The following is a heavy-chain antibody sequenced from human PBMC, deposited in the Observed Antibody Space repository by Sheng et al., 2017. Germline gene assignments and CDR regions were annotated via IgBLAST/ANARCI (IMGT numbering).Heavy chain of an antibody. D-gene: IGHD2-21*02. V-gene: IGHV1-69*05. CDR1: GGTFSSYA. Sequence: QVQLVQSGAEVKKPGSSVKVSCKASGGTFSSYAISWVRQAPGQGLEWMGGIIPIFGTANYAQKFQGRVTITTDESTSTAYMELSSLRSEDTAVYYCARGGGGNSGYYYYYMDVWGKGTTVTVSS. J-gene: IGHJ6*03. CDR3: ARGGGGNSGYYYYYMDV. CDR2: IIPIFGTA.